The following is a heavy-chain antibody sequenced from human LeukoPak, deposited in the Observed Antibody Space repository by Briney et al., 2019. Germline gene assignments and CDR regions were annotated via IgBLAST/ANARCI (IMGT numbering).Heavy chain of an antibody. Sequence: GGSLRLSCAASGFTFSSYGMSWVRQAPGKGLDWVSGINYSGGSTYYADSVKGRFTISRDNSKNTLYLHMHSLRAEDTAVYYCAKRASPPPEYYFDYWGQGTLVTVSS. CDR1: GFTFSSYG. CDR3: AKRASPPPEYYFDY. J-gene: IGHJ4*02. V-gene: IGHV3-23*01. CDR2: INYSGGST.